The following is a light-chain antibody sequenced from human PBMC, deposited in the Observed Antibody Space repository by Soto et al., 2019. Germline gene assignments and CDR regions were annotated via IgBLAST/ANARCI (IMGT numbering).Light chain of an antibody. CDR1: NSDIGGHNY. J-gene: IGLJ3*02. CDR3: SSYTTSGPWV. V-gene: IGLV2-14*01. CDR2: AVT. Sequence: QSALTQPASVSGSPGQSITISCTGSNSDIGGHNYVSWYQQHPGKVPKLMIFAVTNRPSGVSTRFSGSKSDNTASLTISGLQAEDEADYYCSSYTTSGPWVFGGGTKLTVL.